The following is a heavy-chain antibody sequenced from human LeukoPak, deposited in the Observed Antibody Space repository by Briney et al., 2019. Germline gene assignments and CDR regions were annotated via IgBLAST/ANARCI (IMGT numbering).Heavy chain of an antibody. CDR3: AHSGYYYDSSGYFHFFDY. V-gene: IGHV2-5*01. D-gene: IGHD3-22*01. CDR1: GFSLSTSGVG. J-gene: IGHJ4*02. Sequence: ESGPTLVKPTQTLTLTCTFSGFSLSTSGVGVGWIRQAPGKLLEWLALIYWNADKRYSPSLKSRLTLTKDTSKNQVLRTTTNMNTGDTATYYSAHSGYYYDSSGYFHFFDYWGQGTLVTVSS. CDR2: IYWNADK.